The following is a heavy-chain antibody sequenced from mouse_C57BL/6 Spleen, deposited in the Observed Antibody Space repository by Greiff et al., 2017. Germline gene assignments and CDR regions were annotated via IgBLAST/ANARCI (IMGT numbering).Heavy chain of an antibody. CDR1: GYTFTDYE. CDR3: NAGERTAQARGFAY. D-gene: IGHD3-2*02. J-gene: IGHJ3*01. Sequence: VQVVESGAELVRPGASVTLSCKASGYTFTDYEMHWVKQTPVHGLEWIGAIDPETGGTAYNQQFKGKAILTADKSSSTAYMELRSLTSEDSAVYYCNAGERTAQARGFAYWGQGTLVTVSA. CDR2: IDPETGGT. V-gene: IGHV1-15*01.